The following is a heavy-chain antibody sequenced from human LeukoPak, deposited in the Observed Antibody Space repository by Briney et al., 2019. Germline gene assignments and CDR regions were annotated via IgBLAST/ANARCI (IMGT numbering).Heavy chain of an antibody. CDR3: AKSRRGGYYPPNFDY. Sequence: GGSLRLSCAASGFTFSSYAMSWVRQAPGKGLEWVSAISGSGGSTYYADSVKGRFTISRDNSKNTLYLQMNSLRAEDTALYYCAKSRRGGYYPPNFDYWGQGTLVTVSS. CDR2: ISGSGGST. CDR1: GFTFSSYA. J-gene: IGHJ4*02. D-gene: IGHD3-22*01. V-gene: IGHV3-23*01.